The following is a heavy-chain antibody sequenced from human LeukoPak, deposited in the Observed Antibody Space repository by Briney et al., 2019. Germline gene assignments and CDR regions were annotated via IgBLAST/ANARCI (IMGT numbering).Heavy chain of an antibody. CDR1: GYTFTSYD. V-gene: IGHV1-8*01. CDR3: ARNGRVAARRRGNWFDP. Sequence: ASVKVSCKASGYTFTSYDINWVRPATGQGLEWMGWMNPNSGNTGYAQKFQGRVTMTRNTSISTAYMELSSLRSEDTAVYYCARNGRVAARRRGNWFDPWGQGTLVTVSS. CDR2: MNPNSGNT. J-gene: IGHJ5*02. D-gene: IGHD6-6*01.